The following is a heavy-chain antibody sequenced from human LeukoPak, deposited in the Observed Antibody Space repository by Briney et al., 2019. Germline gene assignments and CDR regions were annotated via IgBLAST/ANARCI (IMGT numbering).Heavy chain of an antibody. CDR1: GFTFSSYA. J-gene: IGHJ5*02. D-gene: IGHD3-22*01. CDR3: AKMGPNYYDSSGYSSFDP. Sequence: QPGASLRLSCAASGFTFSSYAMSWVRQAPGKGLEWVSAISGSGGSTYYADSVKGRFTISRDNSKNTLYLQMNSLRAEDTAVYYCAKMGPNYYDSSGYSSFDPWGQGTLVTVSS. CDR2: ISGSGGST. V-gene: IGHV3-23*01.